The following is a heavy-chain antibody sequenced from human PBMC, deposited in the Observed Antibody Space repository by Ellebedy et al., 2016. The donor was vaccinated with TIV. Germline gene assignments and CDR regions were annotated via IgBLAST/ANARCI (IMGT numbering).Heavy chain of an antibody. CDR2: ISAYNGNT. CDR1: GYTFTSYG. J-gene: IGHJ4*02. CDR3: ARRFTSSSGSHFDY. Sequence: ASVKVSXKASGYTFTSYGISWVRQAPGQGLEWMGWISAYNGNTNYAQKLQGRVTMTTDTSTSTAYMELRSLRSDDTAVYYCARRFTSSSGSHFDYWGQGTLVTVSS. D-gene: IGHD6-19*01. V-gene: IGHV1-18*04.